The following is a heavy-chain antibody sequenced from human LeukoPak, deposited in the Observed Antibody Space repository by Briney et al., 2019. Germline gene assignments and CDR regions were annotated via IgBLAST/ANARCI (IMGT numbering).Heavy chain of an antibody. V-gene: IGHV4-59*11. J-gene: IGHJ5*02. CDR3: ARSPVYSSSWYSFDP. Sequence: SETLSLTCTVSGGSISSHYWSWIRQPPGKGLEWIGYIYYSGSTNYNPSHKSRVTISVDTSKNQFSLKLSSVTAADTAVYYCARSPVYSSSWYSFDPWGQGTLVTVSS. D-gene: IGHD6-13*01. CDR2: IYYSGST. CDR1: GGSISSHY.